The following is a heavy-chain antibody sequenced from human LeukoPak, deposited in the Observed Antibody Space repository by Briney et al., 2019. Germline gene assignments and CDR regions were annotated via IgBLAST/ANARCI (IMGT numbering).Heavy chain of an antibody. CDR1: GYTFTSYY. CDR3: ARWTYYYDSNNYYPLDY. D-gene: IGHD3-22*01. Sequence: ASVKVSCKASGYTFTSYYMHWVRQAPGQGLEWMGIINPSGGSTSYAQKFQGRVTMTRDMSTSTVYMELNSLRAEDTAVYYCARWTYYYDSNNYYPLDYWGQGTLVTVSS. V-gene: IGHV1-46*01. J-gene: IGHJ4*02. CDR2: INPSGGST.